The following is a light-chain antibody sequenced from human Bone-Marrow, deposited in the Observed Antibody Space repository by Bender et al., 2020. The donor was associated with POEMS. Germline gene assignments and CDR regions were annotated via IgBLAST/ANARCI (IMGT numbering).Light chain of an antibody. Sequence: LTQPPSASGSPGQSVTISCTGTSSDVGGYNYVSWYQEHPGKAPKLMIYEVNKRPSGVSDRISGSKSGNTASLTISGLQTEDDAVYYCCSYAGSYSWVFGGGTKLTVL. CDR1: SSDVGGYNY. V-gene: IGLV2-8*01. J-gene: IGLJ2*01. CDR2: EVN. CDR3: CSYAGSYSWV.